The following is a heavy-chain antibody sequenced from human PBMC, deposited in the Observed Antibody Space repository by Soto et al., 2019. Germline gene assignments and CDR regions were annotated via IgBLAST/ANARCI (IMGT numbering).Heavy chain of an antibody. J-gene: IGHJ4*02. CDR1: GFTFSSYS. V-gene: IGHV3-48*04. Sequence: EVQLVESGGGLVQPGGSLRLSCVASGFTFSSYSMAWVRQAPGKGLEWISYIFATSTTIYYADSVKGRFTVSRDNTQNSLFLLMNSLRAEDTAIYYCARDKDWAFDYWGQGTLVTVSS. CDR2: IFATSTTI. D-gene: IGHD3-9*01. CDR3: ARDKDWAFDY.